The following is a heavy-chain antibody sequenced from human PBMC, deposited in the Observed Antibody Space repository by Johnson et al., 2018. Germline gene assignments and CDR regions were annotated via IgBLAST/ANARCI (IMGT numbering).Heavy chain of an antibody. CDR3: ARGDSVGGDCYPIDF. J-gene: IGHJ4*02. CDR1: GGTFSSYA. CDR2: VIPIFATA. V-gene: IGHV1-69*12. D-gene: IGHD2-21*02. Sequence: QVQLVQSGAEVKKPGSSVKVSCKASGGTFSSYAISWVRQAPGQGLEWMGGVIPIFATANYAHNFQGRITITADESTTTAYMELRSLRSEDTAVYYCARGDSVGGDCYPIDFWGQGTLVTVSS.